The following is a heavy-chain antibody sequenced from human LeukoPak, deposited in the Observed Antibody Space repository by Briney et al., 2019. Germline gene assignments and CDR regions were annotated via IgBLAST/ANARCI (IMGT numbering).Heavy chain of an antibody. V-gene: IGHV3-21*01. CDR3: ARAAVAGYFDY. CDR2: ISSSSSYI. D-gene: IGHD6-19*01. CDR1: GFTFSSYS. Sequence: GGSLRLSCAASGFTFSSYSMNWVRQAPGKGLEWVSSISSSSSYIYYADSVKGRFTISRDNAKNSPYLQMNSLRAEDTAVYYCARAAVAGYFDYWGQGTLVTVSS. J-gene: IGHJ4*02.